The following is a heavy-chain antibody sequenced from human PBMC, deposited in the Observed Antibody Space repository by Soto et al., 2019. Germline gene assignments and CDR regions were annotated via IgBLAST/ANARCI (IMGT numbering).Heavy chain of an antibody. Sequence: QVQLQESGPGLVKPSETLSLTCTVSGGSVSSGSYYWTWIRQPPGKGLEWIGYIYSSGSTNYNPSLKSRVTISVDTSKNQFSRTLSSVTAADTAVYYCAREAAWGQGTLVTVSS. J-gene: IGHJ5*02. CDR2: IYSSGST. V-gene: IGHV4-61*01. CDR3: AREAA. CDR1: GGSVSSGSYY.